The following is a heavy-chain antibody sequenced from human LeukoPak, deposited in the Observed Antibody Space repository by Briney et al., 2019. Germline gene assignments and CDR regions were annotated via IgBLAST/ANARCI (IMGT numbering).Heavy chain of an antibody. CDR1: GFTFSSYS. Sequence: GGSLRLSCAASGFTFSSYSMNWVRQAPGKGLEWVSSISSSSSNIYYAYSVKGRFTISRDNAKNSLYLQMNSLRAEDTAVYYCAIDSSCYYRNWGQGTPVAVSS. CDR2: ISSSSSNI. CDR3: AIDSSCYYRN. J-gene: IGHJ4*02. D-gene: IGHD3-22*01. V-gene: IGHV3-21*01.